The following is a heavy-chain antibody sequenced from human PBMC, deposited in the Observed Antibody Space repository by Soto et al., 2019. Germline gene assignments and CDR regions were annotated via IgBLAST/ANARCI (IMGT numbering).Heavy chain of an antibody. J-gene: IGHJ2*01. CDR3: AKRNTYSSCWYPGRVDYFDL. CDR2: ISGSGGST. V-gene: IGHV3-23*01. D-gene: IGHD6-19*01. Sequence: GGSLRLSCAASGFTFSSYAMSWVRQAPGKGLEWVSAISGSGGSTYYADSVKGRFTISRDNSKNTLYLQMNSLRAEDTAVYYCAKRNTYSSCWYPGRVDYFDLWGRGTLVTVSA. CDR1: GFTFSSYA.